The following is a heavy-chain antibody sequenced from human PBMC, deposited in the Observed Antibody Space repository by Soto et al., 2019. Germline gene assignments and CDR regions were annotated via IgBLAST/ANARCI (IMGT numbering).Heavy chain of an antibody. V-gene: IGHV3-23*01. D-gene: IGHD1-26*01. CDR3: AKGIKWELPFDY. J-gene: IGHJ4*02. CDR2: ISDSGGNT. Sequence: GGSLRLSCAASGFTFSSYAMSWVRQAPGKGLEWVSAISDSGGNTYYADSVKGRFTIPRDNSKSTLHLQMNSLRAEDAAVYYCAKGIKWELPFDYWGQGTLVTVSS. CDR1: GFTFSSYA.